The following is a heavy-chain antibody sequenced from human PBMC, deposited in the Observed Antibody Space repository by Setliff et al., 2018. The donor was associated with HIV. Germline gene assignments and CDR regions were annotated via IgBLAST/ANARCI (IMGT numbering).Heavy chain of an antibody. CDR1: GGSVTSGGHY. J-gene: IGHJ5*01. CDR3: ARGGNSRAAWFDS. CDR2: IHYAGSN. D-gene: IGHD5-12*01. Sequence: SETLSLTCTVSGGSVTSGGHYWSWIRQQPGKAPEWIGYIHYAGSNFYNPSLTDRLTISVDTSKNQFSLKLSYVTAADTAVYYCARGGNSRAAWFDSWGQGALVTVSS. V-gene: IGHV4-31*02.